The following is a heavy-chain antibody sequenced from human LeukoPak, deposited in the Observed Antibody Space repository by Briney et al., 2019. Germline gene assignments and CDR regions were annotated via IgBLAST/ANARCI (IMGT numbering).Heavy chain of an antibody. V-gene: IGHV4-38-2*01. CDR1: GYSISSGYS. D-gene: IGHD3-10*01. CDR3: ARTNYYGSGNYAKFDY. J-gene: IGHJ4*02. Sequence: PSETLSFTCAVSGYSISSGYSWGWIRQPPGKGLEWIGYIYHSGSTYYNPSLKSRVTISVDTSKNQFSLKLSSVTAADTAVYYCARTNYYGSGNYAKFDYWGQGTLVTVSS. CDR2: IYHSGST.